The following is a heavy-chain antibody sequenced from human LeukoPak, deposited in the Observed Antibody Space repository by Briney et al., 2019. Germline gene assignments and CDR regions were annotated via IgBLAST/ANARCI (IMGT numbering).Heavy chain of an antibody. J-gene: IGHJ3*02. CDR2: ISSSGSTI. D-gene: IGHD5-18*01. CDR3: ARLRGYSYGPDAFDI. CDR1: GFTFSDYY. Sequence: GGSLRLSCAASGFTFSDYYMSWIRQAPGKGLEWVSYISSSGSTIYYADSVKGRFTISRDNAKNSLYLQMDSLRAEDTAVYYCARLRGYSYGPDAFDIWGQGTMVTVSS. V-gene: IGHV3-11*04.